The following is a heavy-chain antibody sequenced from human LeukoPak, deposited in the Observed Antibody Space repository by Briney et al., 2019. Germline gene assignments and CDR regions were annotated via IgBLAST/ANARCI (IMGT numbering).Heavy chain of an antibody. J-gene: IGHJ4*02. D-gene: IGHD3-10*01. CDR2: IYHSGST. V-gene: IGHV4-4*02. Sequence: PSGTLSLTCAVSGGSISSSNWWSWVRQPPGKGLEWIGEIYHSGSTNYNPSLKSRVTISVDKSKNQFSLQLSSVTAADTAVYYCARVGGYYGSGGFDYWGQGTLVTVSS. CDR1: GGSISSSNW. CDR3: ARVGGYYGSGGFDY.